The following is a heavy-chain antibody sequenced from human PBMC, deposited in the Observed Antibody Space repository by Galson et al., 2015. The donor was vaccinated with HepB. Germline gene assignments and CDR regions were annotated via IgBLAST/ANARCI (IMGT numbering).Heavy chain of an antibody. Sequence: SLRLSCAASGFTFSSYAMSWVRQAPGKGLEWVSAISGSGGSTYYADSVKGRFTISRDNSKNTLYLQMNSLRAEDTAVYYRAKVEEQVGYYDSSGYAEYFQHWGQGTLVTVSS. CDR3: AKVEEQVGYYDSSGYAEYFQH. J-gene: IGHJ1*01. CDR2: ISGSGGST. CDR1: GFTFSSYA. D-gene: IGHD3-22*01. V-gene: IGHV3-23*01.